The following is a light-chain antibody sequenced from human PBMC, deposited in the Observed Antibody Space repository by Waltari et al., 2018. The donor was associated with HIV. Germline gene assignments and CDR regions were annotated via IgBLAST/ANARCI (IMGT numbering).Light chain of an antibody. CDR2: AAS. Sequence: DIQVTQSPSSLSASVGDRVTITCRASQSISRFLNWYQHKPGKAPKLLIYAASSLQSGVPSRFSGSGSGTDFTLTISSLQPEDFQTYYCQQSHSVPYTLGQGTKLEFK. V-gene: IGKV1-39*01. J-gene: IGKJ2*01. CDR1: QSISRF. CDR3: QQSHSVPYT.